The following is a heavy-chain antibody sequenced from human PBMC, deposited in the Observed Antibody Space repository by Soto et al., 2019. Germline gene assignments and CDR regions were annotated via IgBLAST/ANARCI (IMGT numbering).Heavy chain of an antibody. CDR2: IRGSGRTT. D-gene: IGHD2-8*01. CDR3: ARVQRLYGFDHYYYGMDV. Sequence: EVQVLESGGGLVQPGGSLRLSCAASGFTFSTYAMSWVRQAPGKGLEWVSTIRGSGRTTYYADSVRGRFTISRDHSQNTLYLQMDSLRAEDTALYYCARVQRLYGFDHYYYGMDVWGQGTTVTVSS. CDR1: GFTFSTYA. J-gene: IGHJ6*02. V-gene: IGHV3-23*01.